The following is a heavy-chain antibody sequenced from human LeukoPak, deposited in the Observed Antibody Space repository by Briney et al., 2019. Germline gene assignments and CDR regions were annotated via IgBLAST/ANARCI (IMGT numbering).Heavy chain of an antibody. CDR1: GYTFTSYY. CDR3: ARAGIWDYSDSSGYHNAAFDI. J-gene: IGHJ3*02. Sequence: GASVKVSCKASGYTFTSYYMHWVRQAPGQGLEWVGIINPSGGSTSYAQKFQGRVTMTRDTSTSTIYMELSGLRSEDTAVYYCARAGIWDYSDSSGYHNAAFDIWGQGTMVTVSS. CDR2: INPSGGST. V-gene: IGHV1-46*01. D-gene: IGHD3-22*01.